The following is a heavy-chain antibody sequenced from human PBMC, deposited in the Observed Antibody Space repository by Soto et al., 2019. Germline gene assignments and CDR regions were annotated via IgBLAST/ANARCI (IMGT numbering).Heavy chain of an antibody. V-gene: IGHV1-24*01. CDR3: ATPSSGWYQGGASDI. Sequence: GASVKVSCKVSGYTLTELSMHWVRQAPGKGLEWMGGFDPEDGETIYAQKFQGRVTMTEDTSTDTAYMELSSLRPEDTAVYYCATPSSGWYQGGASDIWGQGTMVTVSS. D-gene: IGHD6-19*01. CDR2: FDPEDGET. J-gene: IGHJ3*02. CDR1: GYTLTELS.